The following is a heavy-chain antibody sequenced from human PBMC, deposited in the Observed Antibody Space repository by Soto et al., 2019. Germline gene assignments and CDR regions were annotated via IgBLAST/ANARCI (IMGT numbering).Heavy chain of an antibody. V-gene: IGHV3-23*01. J-gene: IGHJ6*02. Sequence: RLSCAASGFTFSSYAMSWGRQAPGKGLELVSAISGSGGSTYYADSVKGRFTISRDNSKNTLYLQMNSLRAEDTAVYYCAKGMRQWLAPRDYYYGMDVWGQGTTVTVSS. CDR2: ISGSGGST. CDR3: AKGMRQWLAPRDYYYGMDV. D-gene: IGHD6-19*01. CDR1: GFTFSSYA.